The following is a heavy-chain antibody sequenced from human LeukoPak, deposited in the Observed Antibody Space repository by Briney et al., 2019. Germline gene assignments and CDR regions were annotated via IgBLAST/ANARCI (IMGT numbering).Heavy chain of an antibody. J-gene: IGHJ3*02. V-gene: IGHV4-39*01. CDR3: ARTSPYYYDNSGQRKYDAFDI. CDR1: GGSISGSSYY. CDR2: IYYSGST. Sequence: PSETLSLTCTVSGGSISGSSYYWGWIRQPPGKGLEWIGSIYYSGSTYYNPSLKSRVTISVDTSKNQFSLKLSSVTAADTAVFYCARTSPYYYDNSGQRKYDAFDIWGQGTMVTVSS. D-gene: IGHD3-22*01.